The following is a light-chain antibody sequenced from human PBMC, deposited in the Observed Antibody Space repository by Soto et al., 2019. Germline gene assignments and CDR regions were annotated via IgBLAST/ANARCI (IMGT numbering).Light chain of an antibody. CDR3: QSYDSRLSSSVV. CDR1: SSNIGAGYD. Sequence: QLVLTQPPSVSGAPGQRVTISCTGSSSNIGAGYDVHWYQQLPGTAPKLLIYGNSNRPSGVPDRFSGSKSGTSASLAITGLQAEDGADYYCQSYDSRLSSSVVFGGGTKLTVL. J-gene: IGLJ2*01. CDR2: GNS. V-gene: IGLV1-40*01.